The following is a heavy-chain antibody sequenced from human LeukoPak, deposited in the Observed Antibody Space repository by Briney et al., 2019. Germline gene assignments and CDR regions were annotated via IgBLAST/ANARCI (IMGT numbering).Heavy chain of an antibody. D-gene: IGHD1-26*01. CDR1: GGSISSSSYY. J-gene: IGHJ1*01. CDR3: ARAGGSYRRNFQH. V-gene: IGHV4-39*07. CDR2: IYYSGST. Sequence: SETLSLTCTVSGGSISSSSYYWGWIRQPPGKGLEWIGSIYYSGSTYYNPSLKSRVTISVDTSKNQFSLKLSSVTAADTAVYYCARAGGSYRRNFQHWGQGTLVTVSS.